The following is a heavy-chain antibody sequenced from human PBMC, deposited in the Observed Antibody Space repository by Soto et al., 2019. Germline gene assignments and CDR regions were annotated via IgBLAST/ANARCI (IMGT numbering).Heavy chain of an antibody. V-gene: IGHV3-21*01. Sequence: EVQLVESGGGLVKPGGSLRLSCAASGFTFSSYSMNWVRQAPGKGLEWVSSISSSSSYIYYADSVKGRFTISRDNAKNALYLQMNSLRAEDTAVYYCARDLGALEPRGQTLGSPHYWGQGTLVTVSS. D-gene: IGHD1-1*01. CDR2: ISSSSSYI. J-gene: IGHJ4*02. CDR1: GFTFSSYS. CDR3: ARDLGALEPRGQTLGSPHY.